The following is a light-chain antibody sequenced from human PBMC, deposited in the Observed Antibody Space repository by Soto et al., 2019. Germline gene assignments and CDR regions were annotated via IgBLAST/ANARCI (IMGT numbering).Light chain of an antibody. V-gene: IGLV2-8*01. CDR2: EVS. CDR3: SSYEGSNNFV. Sequence: QSALTQPPSPSGSPGQSVTISRTGTSSDVGGYNYVSWYQHHPGKAPKLMIYEVSKRPSGVPDRFSGSKSGNTASLTVTGVQAEDEADYYCSSYEGSNNFVFGTGTKVTVL. CDR1: SSDVGGYNY. J-gene: IGLJ1*01.